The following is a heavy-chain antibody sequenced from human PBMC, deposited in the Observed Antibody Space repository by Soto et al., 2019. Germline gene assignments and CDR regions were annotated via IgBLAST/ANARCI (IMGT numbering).Heavy chain of an antibody. J-gene: IGHJ4*02. CDR3: ARRSEISSHEY. V-gene: IGHV4-59*08. CDR1: GGSISSYY. CDR2: IYYSGST. Sequence: SETLSLTCTVSGGSISSYYWSWIRQPPGEGLEWIGYIYYSGSTNYNPSLKSRVTISVDTSKNQFSLKLSSVTAADTAVYYCARRSEISSHEYWGQGALVTVSS.